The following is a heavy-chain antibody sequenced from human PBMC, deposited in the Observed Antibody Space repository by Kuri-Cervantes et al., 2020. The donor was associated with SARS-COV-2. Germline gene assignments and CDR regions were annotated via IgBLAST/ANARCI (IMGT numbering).Heavy chain of an antibody. CDR3: ASDHNQDAFDI. D-gene: IGHD1-14*01. J-gene: IGHJ3*02. CDR1: GFIFSSHS. Sequence: GGSLRLSCAASGFIFSSHSMNWVRQAPGKGLEWVSYISSSSSTIYYADSVKGRFTISRDNAKNSLYLQMNSLRAEDTAVYYCASDHNQDAFDIWGQGTMVTVSS. V-gene: IGHV3-48*01. CDR2: ISSSSSTI.